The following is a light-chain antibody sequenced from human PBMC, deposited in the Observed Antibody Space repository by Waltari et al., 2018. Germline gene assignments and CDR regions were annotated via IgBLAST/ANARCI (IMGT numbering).Light chain of an antibody. CDR2: KDS. CDR3: QSADRSGSAV. J-gene: IGLJ2*01. CDR1: PLPQQD. V-gene: IGLV3-25*02. Sequence: YELTQPPSVSVSPGQAAKITCSGDPLPQQDAYWYQQKPGQAPILMIYKDSDRPSGIPERFSGSTSGTTVTLTISGVQPEDEADYYCQSADRSGSAVFGAGTKLTVL.